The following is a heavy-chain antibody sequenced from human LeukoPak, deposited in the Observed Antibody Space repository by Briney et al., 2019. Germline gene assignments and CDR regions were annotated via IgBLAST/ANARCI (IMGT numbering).Heavy chain of an antibody. Sequence: NPGGSLRLSCAASGFTFSSYSMNWVRQAPGKGLEWVSSISSSSSYIYYADSVKGRFTISRDNAKNSLYLQMNSLRAEDTAVYYCAKVQGILVGANLALYYFDYWGQGTLVTVSS. CDR1: GFTFSSYS. J-gene: IGHJ4*02. D-gene: IGHD1-26*01. V-gene: IGHV3-21*04. CDR3: AKVQGILVGANLALYYFDY. CDR2: ISSSSSYI.